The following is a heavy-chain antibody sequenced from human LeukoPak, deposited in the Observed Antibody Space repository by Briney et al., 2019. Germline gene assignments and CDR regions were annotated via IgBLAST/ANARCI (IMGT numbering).Heavy chain of an antibody. J-gene: IGHJ4*02. CDR2: ISAYNGNT. CDR1: GYTFSSYG. D-gene: IGHD3-22*01. CDR3: ARGIEYYYDSSGYANPVFDY. Sequence: ASVKVSCKASGYTFSSYGINWVRQAPGQGLEWMGWISAYNGNTNYAQKLRGRVTMTTDTSTSTAYMELRSLRSDDTAVYYCARGIEYYYDSSGYANPVFDYWGQGTLVTVSS. V-gene: IGHV1-18*01.